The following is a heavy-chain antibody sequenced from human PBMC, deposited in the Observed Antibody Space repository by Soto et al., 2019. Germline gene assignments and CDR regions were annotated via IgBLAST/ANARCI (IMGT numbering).Heavy chain of an antibody. V-gene: IGHV3-11*03. D-gene: IGHD6-19*01. CDR2: ISSSSSYT. J-gene: IGHJ4*02. CDR3: ARHGLSFDY. Sequence: PGGSLRLSCAASVFTFSDYYMSWIRQAPGKGLEWVSYISSSSSYTNYADSVKGRFTISRDNAKNSLYLQMNSLRAEDTAVYYCARHGLSFDYWGQGTLVTVSS. CDR1: VFTFSDYY.